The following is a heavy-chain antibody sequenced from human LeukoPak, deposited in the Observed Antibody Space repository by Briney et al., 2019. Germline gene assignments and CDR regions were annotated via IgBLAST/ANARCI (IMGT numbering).Heavy chain of an antibody. CDR2: ISSSGSTI. D-gene: IGHD3-22*01. V-gene: IGHV3-48*03. Sequence: GGSLRLSCAASGFTFSSYETNWVRQAPGKGLGWVSYISSSGSTIYYADSAKGRFTISRDNAKNSLYLQMNSLRAEDTAVYYCARVYRYDQFPGHDTPILMDVWGKGTTVTVSS. CDR3: ARVYRYDQFPGHDTPILMDV. CDR1: GFTFSSYE. J-gene: IGHJ6*03.